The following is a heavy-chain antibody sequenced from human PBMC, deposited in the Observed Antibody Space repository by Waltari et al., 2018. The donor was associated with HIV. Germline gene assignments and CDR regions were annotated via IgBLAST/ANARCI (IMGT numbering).Heavy chain of an antibody. CDR1: GFTFSDAA. V-gene: IGHV3-48*02. CDR3: ARDTLNLYFGLDV. Sequence: EVQLEESGVSFVQPGGSLRRYCAASGFTFSDAAMNWVRQAPGKGLEWISYISSTSFNIKYADSVKGRFTISRDNTKNSLDLEMNNLRDGDTAVYYCARDTLNLYFGLDVWGRGTAVTVSS. J-gene: IGHJ6*02. CDR2: ISSTSFNI.